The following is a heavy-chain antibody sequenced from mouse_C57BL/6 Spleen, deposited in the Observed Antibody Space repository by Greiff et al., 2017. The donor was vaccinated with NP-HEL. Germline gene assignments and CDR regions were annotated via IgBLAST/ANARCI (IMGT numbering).Heavy chain of an antibody. CDR3: ARERLTHWYFDV. CDR1: GYSITSGYY. Sequence: ESGPGLVKPSQSLSLTCSVTGYSITSGYYWNWIRQFPGNKLEWMGYISYDGSNNYNPSLKNRISITRDTSKNQFFLKLNSVTTEDTATYYCARERLTHWYFDVWGTGTTVTVSS. D-gene: IGHD1-3*01. V-gene: IGHV3-6*01. J-gene: IGHJ1*03. CDR2: ISYDGSN.